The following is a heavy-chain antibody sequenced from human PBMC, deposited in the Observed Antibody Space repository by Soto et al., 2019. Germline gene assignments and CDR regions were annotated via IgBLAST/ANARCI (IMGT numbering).Heavy chain of an antibody. J-gene: IGHJ4*02. CDR3: ASATMGTLDY. V-gene: IGHV3-74*01. D-gene: IGHD7-27*01. CDR2: INTDGTTT. CDR1: GFTFSSYW. Sequence: GGSLRLSCAVSGFTFSSYWMYWVRQTSGRGLEWASRINTDGTTTNYADSVKGRFTISRDNAKNMLYLQMNSLRDEDTAVYYCASATMGTLDYWGQGILVTVSS.